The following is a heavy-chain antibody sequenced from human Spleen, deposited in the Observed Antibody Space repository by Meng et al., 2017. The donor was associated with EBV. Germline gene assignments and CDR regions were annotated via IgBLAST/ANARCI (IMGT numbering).Heavy chain of an antibody. CDR1: GGTFSGKY. CDR3: ARGPGDYLVLVWFDP. Sequence: QVLPPEWGGGLLEPSENLSRTAALCGGTFSGKYWRWIRRPPGKGLQGIGESNDSGKTTYNPSRKSRGTLSVDMSTLQFSLNLTSVTAADTAVYYCARGPGDYLVLVWFDPWGQGTLVTVSS. V-gene: IGHV4-34*01. CDR2: SNDSGKT. D-gene: IGHD4-17*01. J-gene: IGHJ5*02.